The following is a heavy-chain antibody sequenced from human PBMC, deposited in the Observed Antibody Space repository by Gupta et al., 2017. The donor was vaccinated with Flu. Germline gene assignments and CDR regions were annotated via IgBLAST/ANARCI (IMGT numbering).Heavy chain of an antibody. CDR2: IYPGDSEI. CDR3: ARGPQRGYLLSFDM. J-gene: IGHJ3*02. CDR1: GYSFTGYW. D-gene: IGHD5-12*01. V-gene: IGHV5-51*03. Sequence: EVQLVQSGAEVKKPGESLKISCKTSGYSFTGYWIELVRQMPGQGLEWMGIIYPGDSEIIYSPSFQGQVTISADKSTRTAFLEWSSLKASDTAIYFCARGPQRGYLLSFDMWGQGTSVTVSS.